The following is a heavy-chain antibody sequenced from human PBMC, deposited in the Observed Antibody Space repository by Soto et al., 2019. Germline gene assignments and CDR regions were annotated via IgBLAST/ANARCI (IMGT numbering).Heavy chain of an antibody. Sequence: GSLRLSCVASDFTFRTHTMHWVRQAPGKGLQWVSSINVDGSYIYSADSLKGRFTVSRDNAKNSLYLQMNSLRVEDTAMYYCATEGDFLIGYVWGQGTMVTVSS. J-gene: IGHJ3*01. CDR3: ATEGDFLIGYV. CDR2: INVDGSYI. D-gene: IGHD2-21*02. CDR1: DFTFRTHT. V-gene: IGHV3-21*01.